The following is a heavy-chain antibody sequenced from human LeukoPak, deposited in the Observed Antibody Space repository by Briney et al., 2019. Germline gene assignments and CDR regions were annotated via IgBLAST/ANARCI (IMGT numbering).Heavy chain of an antibody. Sequence: SETLSLTCAVYGGSFSGYYWSWIRQPPGKGLEWIGEINHSGSPNYNPSLKSRVTISVDTSKNQFSLKLSSVTAADTAVYYCARVASYYYDSSGYLVEDYWGQGTLVTVSS. CDR3: ARVASYYYDSSGYLVEDY. J-gene: IGHJ4*02. CDR1: GGSFSGYY. CDR2: INHSGSP. D-gene: IGHD3-22*01. V-gene: IGHV4-34*01.